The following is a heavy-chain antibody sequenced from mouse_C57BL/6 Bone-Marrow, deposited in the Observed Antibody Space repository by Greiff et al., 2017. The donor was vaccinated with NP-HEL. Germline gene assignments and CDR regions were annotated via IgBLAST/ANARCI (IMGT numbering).Heavy chain of an antibody. D-gene: IGHD3-2*02. V-gene: IGHV5-12*01. CDR1: GFTFSDYY. J-gene: IGHJ1*03. CDR2: ISNGGGST. CDR3: ARQTQAYFDV. Sequence: EVKVEESGGGLVQPGGSLKLSCAASGFTFSDYYMYWVRQTPEKRLEWVAYISNGGGSTYYPDTVKGRFTISRDNAKNTLYLQMSRLKSEDTAMYYCARQTQAYFDVWGTGTTVTVSS.